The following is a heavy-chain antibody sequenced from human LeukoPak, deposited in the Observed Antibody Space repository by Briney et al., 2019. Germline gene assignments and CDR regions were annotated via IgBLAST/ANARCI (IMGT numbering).Heavy chain of an antibody. J-gene: IGHJ4*02. CDR3: ARSRRRELLGTYFDY. CDR2: IRYDGNNK. V-gene: IGHV3-30*02. CDR1: GFTFSSYG. Sequence: PGGSLRLSCAASGFTFSSYGMHWVRQAPGKGLEWVAFIRYDGNNKYYADSVKGRFTISRDNPKNTLYLQMNSLRPEDTAVYYCARSRRRELLGTYFDYWGQGTLVTVSS. D-gene: IGHD1-26*01.